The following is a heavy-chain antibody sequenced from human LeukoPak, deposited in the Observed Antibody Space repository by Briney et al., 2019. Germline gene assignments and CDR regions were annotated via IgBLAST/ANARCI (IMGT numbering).Heavy chain of an antibody. J-gene: IGHJ4*02. CDR2: IWYDGSNK. D-gene: IGHD5-12*01. V-gene: IGHV3-33*08. Sequence: GGFLRLSCAASGFTFSSYGMHWVRQAPGKGLEWVAVIWYDGSNKYYVDSVKGRFTISRDNSKNTLYLQMNSLRAEDTAVYYCARGGSGYDFDFWGQGTLVTVSS. CDR1: GFTFSSYG. CDR3: ARGGSGYDFDF.